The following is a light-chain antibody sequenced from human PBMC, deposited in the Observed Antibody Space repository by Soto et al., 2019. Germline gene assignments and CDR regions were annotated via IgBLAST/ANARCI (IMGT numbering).Light chain of an antibody. Sequence: EIVLTQSPGTLSLSPGERATLSCRASQSVSSSYLAWYQQKPGQTPRLLIYDASNRATGIPARFSGSGSGTDFTLTISSLEPEDFAVYYCQQYGSSVLTFGGGTKVDIK. CDR2: DAS. CDR3: QQYGSSVLT. V-gene: IGKV3-20*01. J-gene: IGKJ4*01. CDR1: QSVSSSY.